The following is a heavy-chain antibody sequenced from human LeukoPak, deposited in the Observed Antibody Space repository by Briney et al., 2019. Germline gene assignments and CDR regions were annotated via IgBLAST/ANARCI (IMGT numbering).Heavy chain of an antibody. J-gene: IGHJ4*02. CDR3: ARNRYYYDFSGYYVDY. D-gene: IGHD3-22*01. CDR1: GYSFSSYW. V-gene: IGHV5-10-1*01. CDR2: IDPSDSYT. Sequence: GESLRICCKGSGYSFSSYWISWVRQMPGKGLEWMGSIDPSDSYTNCSPSFQGHVTISTDKSISTAYLQWSSLRASDTAMYYCARNRYYYDFSGYYVDYWGQGNRLPVSS.